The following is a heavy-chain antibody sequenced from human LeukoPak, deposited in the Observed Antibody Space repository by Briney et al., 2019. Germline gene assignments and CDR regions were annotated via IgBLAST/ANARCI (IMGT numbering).Heavy chain of an antibody. Sequence: PSETLSLTCTVSGGSISSGGYDWGWIRQHPGKGLEWIGYIYYSGSTYYNPSLKSRVTISVDTSKNQFSLKLSSVTAADTAVYYCARDNYYGSGNFDYWGQGTLVTVSS. J-gene: IGHJ4*02. CDR2: IYYSGST. CDR3: ARDNYYGSGNFDY. D-gene: IGHD3-10*01. CDR1: GGSISSGGYD. V-gene: IGHV4-31*03.